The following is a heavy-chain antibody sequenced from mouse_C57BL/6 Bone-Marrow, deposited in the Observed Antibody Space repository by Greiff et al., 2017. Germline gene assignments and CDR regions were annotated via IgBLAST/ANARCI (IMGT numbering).Heavy chain of an antibody. CDR1: GYTFTSYW. Sequence: QVQLKQSGAELVKPGASVKLSCKASGYTFTSYWMHWVKQRPGQGLEWIGYINPSSGYTKYNQKFKNKATLTADKSSSTAYMQLSSLTYEDSAVYYCASGGYYVTFLFAYWGRGTRVTVSA. V-gene: IGHV1-7*01. D-gene: IGHD2-3*01. J-gene: IGHJ3*01. CDR2: INPSSGYT. CDR3: ASGGYYVTFLFAY.